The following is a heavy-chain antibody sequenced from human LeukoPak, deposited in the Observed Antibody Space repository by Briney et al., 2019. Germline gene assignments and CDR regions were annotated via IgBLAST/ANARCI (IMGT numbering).Heavy chain of an antibody. CDR2: INHSGST. J-gene: IGHJ4*02. V-gene: IGHV4-34*01. D-gene: IGHD2-2*01. CDR1: GGSFSGYY. CDR3: ARGPRRVQIVPAAIHY. Sequence: PSETLSLTCAVYGGSFSGYYWSWIRQSPGKGLEWIGEINHSGSTNYNPSLKSRVTISVDTSKNQFSLKLSSVTAADTAVYYCARGPRRVQIVPAAIHYWGQGTLVTVSS.